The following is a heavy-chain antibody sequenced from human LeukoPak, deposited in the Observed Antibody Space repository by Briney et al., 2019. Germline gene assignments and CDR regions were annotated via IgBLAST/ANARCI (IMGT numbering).Heavy chain of an antibody. CDR3: ARGGGGGGFDY. V-gene: IGHV3-21*01. Sequence: GGSLRLSCAASGFTFSSYSMNWVRQAPGQGLEWVSSISSSSSYIYYADSVKGRFTISRDNAKNSLYLQMNSLRAEDTAVYYCARGGGGGGFDYWGQGTLVTVSS. CDR1: GFTFSSYS. J-gene: IGHJ4*02. CDR2: ISSSSSYI. D-gene: IGHD2-15*01.